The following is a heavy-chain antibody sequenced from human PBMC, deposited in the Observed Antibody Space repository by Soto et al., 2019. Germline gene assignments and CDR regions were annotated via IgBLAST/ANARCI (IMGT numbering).Heavy chain of an antibody. D-gene: IGHD5-12*01. CDR3: AKGVGIVTTGIDY. Sequence: GGSLRLSCVASGFTFSSCTMNWVRQAPGKGLEWVSTTSRSGGTTYSADSVKGRFTISRDNSNNTLYLQMNSLRADDTAVYYCAKGVGIVTTGIDYWGQGTLVTVSS. V-gene: IGHV3-23*01. J-gene: IGHJ4*02. CDR1: GFTFSSCT. CDR2: TSRSGGTT.